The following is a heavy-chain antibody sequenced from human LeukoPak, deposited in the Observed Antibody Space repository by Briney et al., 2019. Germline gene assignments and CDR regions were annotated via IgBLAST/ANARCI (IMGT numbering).Heavy chain of an antibody. Sequence: GGSLRLSCAASGFTVSSNYMSWVRQAPGKGLEWVSVIYSGGSTYYADSVKGRFTISRDNSKNTLYLQMNSLRAEDTAVYYSAKEEGNTLGDYWGQGTLVTVSS. CDR2: IYSGGST. CDR1: GFTVSSNY. V-gene: IGHV3-66*01. D-gene: IGHD7-27*01. J-gene: IGHJ4*02. CDR3: AKEEGNTLGDY.